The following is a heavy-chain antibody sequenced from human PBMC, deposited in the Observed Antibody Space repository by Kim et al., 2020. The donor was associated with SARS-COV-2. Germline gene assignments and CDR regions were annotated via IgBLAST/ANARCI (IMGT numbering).Heavy chain of an antibody. D-gene: IGHD4-17*01. CDR3: AREGRHDYGDLFDY. J-gene: IGHJ4*02. V-gene: IGHV1-46*01. Sequence: KVQGRVTRSRDTSTSTVYMERRSLRSEDTAVYYCAREGRHDYGDLFDYWGQGTLVTVSS.